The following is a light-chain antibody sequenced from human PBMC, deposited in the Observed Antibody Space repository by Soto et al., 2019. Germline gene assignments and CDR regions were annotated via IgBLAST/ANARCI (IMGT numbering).Light chain of an antibody. CDR1: SSDVGGYDY. CDR2: DVS. Sequence: QSALTQPRSVSGSPGQSVTIFCTGTSSDVGGYDYVSWYQQHPGKAPKLMIYDVSKRPSGVPDRFSGSKSGNTASLTISGLQAEDEADYYCCSNAGSYTVLFGGGTQLTVL. CDR3: CSNAGSYTVL. V-gene: IGLV2-11*01. J-gene: IGLJ2*01.